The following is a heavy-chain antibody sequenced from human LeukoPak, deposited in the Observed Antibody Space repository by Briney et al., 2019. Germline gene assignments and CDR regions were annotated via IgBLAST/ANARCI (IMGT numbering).Heavy chain of an antibody. Sequence: GGSLRLSCAAPGFTFSSYGMHWVRQAPGKGLEWVAVIWYDGSNKYYADSVKGRFTISRDNSKNTLYLQMNSLRAEDTAVYYCARGPDYDILTGYYTRGFDYWGQGTLVTVSS. CDR2: IWYDGSNK. CDR3: ARGPDYDILTGYYTRGFDY. J-gene: IGHJ4*02. D-gene: IGHD3-9*01. CDR1: GFTFSSYG. V-gene: IGHV3-33*01.